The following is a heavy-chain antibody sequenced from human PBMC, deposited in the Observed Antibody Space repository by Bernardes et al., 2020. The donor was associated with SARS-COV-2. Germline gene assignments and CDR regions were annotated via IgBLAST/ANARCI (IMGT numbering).Heavy chain of an antibody. Sequence: SETLSLTCTVSGGSISSYYWSWIRQPPGKGLEWIGYIYYSGSTNYNPSLKSRVTISVDTSKNQFSLKLSSVTAADTAVYYCARDGGDYAAYYYYYGMDVWGQGTTGTVSS. CDR1: GGSISSYY. V-gene: IGHV4-59*01. CDR3: ARDGGDYAAYYYYYGMDV. J-gene: IGHJ6*02. CDR2: IYYSGST. D-gene: IGHD4-17*01.